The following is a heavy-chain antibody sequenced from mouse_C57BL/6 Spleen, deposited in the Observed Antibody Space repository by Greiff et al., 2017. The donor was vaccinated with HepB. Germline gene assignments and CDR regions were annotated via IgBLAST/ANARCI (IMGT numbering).Heavy chain of an antibody. J-gene: IGHJ4*01. CDR3: ARGDSGYYYAMDY. Sequence: EVKVEESGGGLVKPGGSLKLSCAASGFTFSSYAMSWVRQTPEKRLEWVATISDGGSYTYYPDNVKGRFTISRDNAKNNLYLQMSHLKSEDTAMYYCARGDSGYYYAMDYWGQGTSVTVSS. CDR2: ISDGGSYT. CDR1: GFTFSSYA. V-gene: IGHV5-4*03. D-gene: IGHD3-1*01.